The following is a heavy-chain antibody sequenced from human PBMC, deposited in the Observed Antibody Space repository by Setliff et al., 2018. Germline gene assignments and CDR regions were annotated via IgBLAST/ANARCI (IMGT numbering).Heavy chain of an antibody. CDR1: GYTFTNHW. Sequence: PGESLKISCKAFGYTFTNHWIGWVRQMPGKSLEWMGIIYPGDSDTRYNPSFQGQVTISADKSINTAYLQWSSLRTSDTAMYYCARDCSAGVCQVDYWGQGTQVTVSS. CDR3: ARDCSAGVCQVDY. V-gene: IGHV5-51*01. CDR2: IYPGDSDT. D-gene: IGHD2-15*01. J-gene: IGHJ4*02.